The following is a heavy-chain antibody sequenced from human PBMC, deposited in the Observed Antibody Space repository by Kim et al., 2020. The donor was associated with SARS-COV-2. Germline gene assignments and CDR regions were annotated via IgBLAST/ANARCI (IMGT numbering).Heavy chain of an antibody. CDR2: ISYDGSNK. Sequence: GGSLRLSCAASGFTFSSYGMHWVRQAPGKGLEWVAVISYDGSNKYYADSVKGRFTISRDNSKNTLYLQMNSLRAEDTAVYYCARDYDSSGYYRYYFDYWGQGTLVTVSS. D-gene: IGHD3-22*01. CDR3: ARDYDSSGYYRYYFDY. J-gene: IGHJ4*02. V-gene: IGHV3-33*05. CDR1: GFTFSSYG.